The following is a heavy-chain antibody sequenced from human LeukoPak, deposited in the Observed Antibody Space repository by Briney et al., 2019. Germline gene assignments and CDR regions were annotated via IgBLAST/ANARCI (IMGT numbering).Heavy chain of an antibody. CDR3: AIRKPGQNWFDP. CDR1: GGSISTSSYY. D-gene: IGHD2/OR15-2a*01. CDR2: ISYGGST. V-gene: IGHV4-39*01. Sequence: SETLSFTCTVSGGSISTSSYYWDWVRQPPGKGLEWIGSISYGGSTYYNPSLKSRVTISADTSRNQFSLKLSSVTAADTVVYYCAIRKPGQNWFDPWGQGTLVTVSS. J-gene: IGHJ5*02.